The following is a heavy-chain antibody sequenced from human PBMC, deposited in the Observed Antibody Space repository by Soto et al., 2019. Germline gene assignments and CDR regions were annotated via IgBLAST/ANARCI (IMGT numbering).Heavy chain of an antibody. J-gene: IGHJ6*02. V-gene: IGHV4-30-4*01. Sequence: SETLSLTCTVSGGSISSGDYYWSWIRQPPGKGLEWIGYIYYSGSTYYNPSLKSRVTISVDTSKNQFSLKLSSVTAADTAVYYCARVWYSSCWSLGGGYGLDVWGQGPTVTVSS. CDR1: GGSISSGDYY. CDR3: ARVWYSSCWSLGGGYGLDV. D-gene: IGHD6-13*01. CDR2: IYYSGST.